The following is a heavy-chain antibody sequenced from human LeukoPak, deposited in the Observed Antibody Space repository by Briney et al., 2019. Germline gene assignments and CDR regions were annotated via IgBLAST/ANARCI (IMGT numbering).Heavy chain of an antibody. D-gene: IGHD3-22*01. CDR2: INSDGSST. CDR1: GFTFSSYW. CDR3: AKPATYYYDSSGLADY. V-gene: IGHV3-74*01. J-gene: IGHJ4*02. Sequence: GGSLRLSCAASGFTFSSYWMHWVRQAPGKGLVWVSRINSDGSSTSYADSVKGRFTISRDNSKNTLYLQMNSLRAEDTAVYYCAKPATYYYDSSGLADYWGQGTLVTVSS.